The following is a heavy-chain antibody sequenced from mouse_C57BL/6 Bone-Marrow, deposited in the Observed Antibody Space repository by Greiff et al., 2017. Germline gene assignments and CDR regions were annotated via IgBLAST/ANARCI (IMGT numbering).Heavy chain of an antibody. Sequence: DVKLVESGGGLVKPGGSLKLSCAASGFTFSDYGMHWVRQAPEKGLEWVAYISSGSSTIYYADTVKGRFTISRDNAKNTLFLQMTSLRSEDTAMYYCATLYYYGSSRYWYFDVWGTGNTVTVSS. CDR3: ATLYYYGSSRYWYFDV. J-gene: IGHJ1*03. V-gene: IGHV5-17*01. CDR2: ISSGSSTI. D-gene: IGHD1-1*01. CDR1: GFTFSDYG.